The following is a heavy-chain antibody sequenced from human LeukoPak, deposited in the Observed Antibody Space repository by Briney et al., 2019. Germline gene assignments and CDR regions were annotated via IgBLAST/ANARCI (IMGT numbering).Heavy chain of an antibody. Sequence: GGSLRLSCAASGFTFSSYGMHRVRQAPGKGLEWVAVISYDGSNKYYADSVKGRFTISRDNSKNTLYLQMNSLRAEDTAVYYCAKDRLRYFDSAQYWGQGTLVTVSS. CDR3: AKDRLRYFDSAQY. CDR1: GFTFSSYG. J-gene: IGHJ4*02. D-gene: IGHD3-9*01. CDR2: ISYDGSNK. V-gene: IGHV3-30*18.